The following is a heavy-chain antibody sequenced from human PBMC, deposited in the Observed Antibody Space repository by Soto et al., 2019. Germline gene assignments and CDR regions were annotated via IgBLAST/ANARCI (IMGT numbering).Heavy chain of an antibody. V-gene: IGHV4-30-2*01. J-gene: IGHJ4*02. CDR3: ASGSHVPEY. CDR1: GGSIHSGRYP. D-gene: IGHD6-6*01. CDR2: ISPSGGT. Sequence: SGTLSLTSAVSGGSIHSGRYPWSWIPQPPRKGLEWIGYISPSGGTYYNPPLKRRVTISAARSKNQFSLKIRSVTAADTARNFWASGSHVPEYWGQGTLVAVS.